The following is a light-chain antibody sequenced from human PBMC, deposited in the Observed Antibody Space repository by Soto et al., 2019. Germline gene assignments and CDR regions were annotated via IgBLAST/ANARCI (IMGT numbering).Light chain of an antibody. J-gene: IGKJ5*01. Sequence: IQMTQSPSSLSASVGDRVTITCQASQNINNYLNWYQQKPGRAPKLLIYDASNLEAGVPSRFRGSGSGTDFTFTISRLQPEDIATYYCQQYEILPTFGQGTRLEI. CDR2: DAS. CDR1: QNINNY. CDR3: QQYEILPT. V-gene: IGKV1-33*01.